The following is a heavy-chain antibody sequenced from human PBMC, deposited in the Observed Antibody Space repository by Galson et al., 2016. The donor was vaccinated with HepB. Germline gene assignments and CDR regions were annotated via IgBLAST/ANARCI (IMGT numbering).Heavy chain of an antibody. Sequence: SVKVSCKASGGSLSSSVISWMRQAPGQGLEWMGGIIPIFGTADYAQNFQDRVTMTADGSTSTAYMQLSSLRSEDTAVYYCARVSGSALGYWGQGTLVIVSS. CDR1: GGSLSSSV. CDR3: ARVSGSALGY. CDR2: IIPIFGTA. V-gene: IGHV1-69*13. J-gene: IGHJ4*02. D-gene: IGHD1-26*01.